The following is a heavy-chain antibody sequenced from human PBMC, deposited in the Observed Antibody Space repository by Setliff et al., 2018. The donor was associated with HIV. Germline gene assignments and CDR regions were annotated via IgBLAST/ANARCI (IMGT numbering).Heavy chain of an antibody. J-gene: IGHJ4*02. CDR1: GFSLSASGMC. D-gene: IGHD3-16*01. CDR2: IDWDDDK. Sequence: SGPTLVNPTQTLTLTCTFSGFSLSASGMCVSWIRQPPGKALEWLARIDWDDDKYYNTSLKTRLTLSKDTSKNQVVLTMTNMDPVDTATYFCAHRLHIWDFFDYWGPGTVITVSS. CDR3: AHRLHIWDFFDY. V-gene: IGHV2-70*12.